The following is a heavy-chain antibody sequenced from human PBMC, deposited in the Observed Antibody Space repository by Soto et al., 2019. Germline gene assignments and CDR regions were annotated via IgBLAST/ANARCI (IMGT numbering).Heavy chain of an antibody. CDR2: INPNSGGT. CDR3: ASGTIFGVVPHYYYHYGMDA. CDR1: GYTFTGYY. J-gene: IGHJ6*02. Sequence: ASVKVSCKASGYTFTGYYMHWGRQAPGQGLEWMGWINPNSGGTNYAQTFQGRVTMTRDTSISTAYMELSRLRSDDTAVYYCASGTIFGVVPHYYYHYGMDAWGQGTTVTVSS. V-gene: IGHV1-2*02. D-gene: IGHD3-3*01.